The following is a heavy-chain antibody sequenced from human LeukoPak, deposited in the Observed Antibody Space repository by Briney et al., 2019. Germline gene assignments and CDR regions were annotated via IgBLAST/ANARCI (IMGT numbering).Heavy chain of an antibody. CDR1: GFTFSSYW. CDR2: INSDGSST. Sequence: GGSLRLSCAASGFTFSSYWMHWVRQAPGKGLEWVSRINSDGSSTSYADSVKGRFTISRDNAKNTLYLQMNSLRAEDTAVYYCARDGYYYDSSGYYPGDYWGQGTLVTVSS. J-gene: IGHJ4*02. D-gene: IGHD3-22*01. CDR3: ARDGYYYDSSGYYPGDY. V-gene: IGHV3-74*01.